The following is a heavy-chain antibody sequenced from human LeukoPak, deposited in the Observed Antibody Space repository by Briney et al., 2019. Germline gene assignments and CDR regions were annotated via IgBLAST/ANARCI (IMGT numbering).Heavy chain of an antibody. V-gene: IGHV4-59*12. CDR1: GFTFSSYS. CDR3: ARDSSMRPFDY. Sequence: GSLRLSCAASGFTFSSYSMNWVRQAPGKGLEWIGYIYYSGSTNYNPSLKSRVTISVDTSKNQFSLKLSSVTAADTAVYYCARDSSMRPFDYWGQGTLVTVSS. CDR2: IYYSGST. D-gene: IGHD2-15*01. J-gene: IGHJ4*02.